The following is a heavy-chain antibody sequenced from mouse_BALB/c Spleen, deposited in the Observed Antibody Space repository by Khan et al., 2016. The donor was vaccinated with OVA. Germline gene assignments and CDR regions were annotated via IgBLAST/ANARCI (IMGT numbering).Heavy chain of an antibody. CDR1: GFTFSTCG. Sequence: EVELVESGGDLVKPEGSLKLSCAASGFTFSTCGMSWVRQTPDKRLEWVATISSGGSYTYYPDSVKGRFTISRDNAKNTLYLQMSSLKSEDTAIYYCARLAYYYGSEGFAYWGQGTLVTVSA. J-gene: IGHJ3*01. D-gene: IGHD1-1*01. V-gene: IGHV5-6*01. CDR3: ARLAYYYGSEGFAY. CDR2: ISSGGSYT.